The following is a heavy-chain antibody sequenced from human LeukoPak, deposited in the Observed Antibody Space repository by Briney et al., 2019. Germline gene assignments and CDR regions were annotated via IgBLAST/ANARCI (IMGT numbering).Heavy chain of an antibody. CDR2: IYYSGST. CDR1: GGSISSYY. CDR3: ARRTGSYYGRFDY. Sequence: PSETLSLTCTVSGGSISSYYWSWIQQPPGKGLEWIGYIYYSGSTNYNPSLQSRVTMSVDTSKNQFSLKLSSVTAADTAMYYCARRTGSYYGRFDYWGQGTLVTVSS. V-gene: IGHV4-59*08. J-gene: IGHJ4*02. D-gene: IGHD1-26*01.